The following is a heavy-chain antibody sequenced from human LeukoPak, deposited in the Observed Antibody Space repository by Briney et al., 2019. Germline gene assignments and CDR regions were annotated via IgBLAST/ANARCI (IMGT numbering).Heavy chain of an antibody. CDR1: GYTFTSYA. CDR2: INTNTGNP. Sequence: ASVKVSCKASGYTFTSYAMNWVRQAPEQGLEWMGWINTNTGNPTYAQGFTGRFVFSLDTSVSTAYLQISSLKAEDSAVYYCAKQGPGYCSSTSCYGVDYWGQGTLVTVSS. J-gene: IGHJ4*02. V-gene: IGHV7-4-1*02. CDR3: AKQGPGYCSSTSCYGVDY. D-gene: IGHD2-2*01.